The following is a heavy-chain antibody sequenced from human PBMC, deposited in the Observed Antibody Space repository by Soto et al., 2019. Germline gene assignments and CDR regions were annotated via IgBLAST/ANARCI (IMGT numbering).Heavy chain of an antibody. CDR1: GYTLTSYG. CDR2: ISAYNGNT. Sequence: ASVKVSCKASGYTLTSYGISWVRQAPGQGLGWMGWISAYNGNTNYAQKLQGRVTMTTDTSTSTAYMELRSLRSDDTAVYYCAREHDSSSPPWDYYYYYGMDVWGQGTTVTVSS. D-gene: IGHD6-13*01. CDR3: AREHDSSSPPWDYYYYYGMDV. V-gene: IGHV1-18*01. J-gene: IGHJ6*02.